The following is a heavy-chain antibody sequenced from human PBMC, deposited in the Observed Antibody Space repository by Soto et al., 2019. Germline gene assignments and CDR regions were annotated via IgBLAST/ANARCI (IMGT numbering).Heavy chain of an antibody. D-gene: IGHD3-22*01. CDR3: ASLDSSGYYYAYYFDY. J-gene: IGHJ4*02. Sequence: SETLSLTCTVSGGSISSGGYYWSWIRQHPGKGLEWIGYIYYSGSTYYNPSLKSRVTISVDTSKNQFSLKVSSVTAADTAVYYCASLDSSGYYYAYYFDYWGQGSLVTVYS. CDR2: IYYSGST. CDR1: GGSISSGGYY. V-gene: IGHV4-31*03.